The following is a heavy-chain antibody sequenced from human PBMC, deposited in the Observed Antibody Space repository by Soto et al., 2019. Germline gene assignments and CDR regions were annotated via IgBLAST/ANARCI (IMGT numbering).Heavy chain of an antibody. CDR3: ARGVLPEIQLWPRYFDY. Sequence: QVQLQESGPGLVKPSGTLSLTCAVSGGSISSSNWWSWVRQPPGKGLEWIGEIYHSGSTNYNPSLKSRVTISVDKSKNQFSLKLSSVTAADTAVYYCARGVLPEIQLWPRYFDYWGQGTLVTVSS. CDR2: IYHSGST. J-gene: IGHJ4*02. D-gene: IGHD5-18*01. CDR1: GGSISSSNW. V-gene: IGHV4-4*02.